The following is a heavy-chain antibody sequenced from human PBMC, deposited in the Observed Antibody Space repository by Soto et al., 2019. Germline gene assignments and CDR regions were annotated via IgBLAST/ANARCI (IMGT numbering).Heavy chain of an antibody. CDR2: IYPRDSDT. D-gene: IGHD2-8*02. CDR3: ARVRESTAAFDY. J-gene: IGHJ4*02. V-gene: IGHV5-51*01. Sequence: PGESLKISCKGSGYSFTRYWIGWVRQMPGRGLEWMGIIYPRDSDTRYSPSFQGQVTIAADKSISTPYPQWSSLKASYTAMYYCARVRESTAAFDYWGQGTLVTVSS. CDR1: GYSFTRYW.